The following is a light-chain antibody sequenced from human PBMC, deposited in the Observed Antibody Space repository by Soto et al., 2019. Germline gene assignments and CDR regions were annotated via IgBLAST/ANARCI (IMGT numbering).Light chain of an antibody. V-gene: IGLV2-23*02. J-gene: IGLJ3*02. CDR3: CSYAPTNTLM. Sequence: QSALTQPASVSGSPGQSITISCTGTTSDVGTYSLVSWYQQPPGKAPKLMIYEVTKRPSGVSNRFSGSKSGNAASLTISGLQPEDEADYYCCSYAPTNTLMCGGGTQLTVL. CDR1: TSDVGTYSL. CDR2: EVT.